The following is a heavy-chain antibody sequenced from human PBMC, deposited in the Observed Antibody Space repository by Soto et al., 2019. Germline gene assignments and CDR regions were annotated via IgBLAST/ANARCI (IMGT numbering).Heavy chain of an antibody. D-gene: IGHD3-3*01. CDR1: GYTFTSYG. CDR2: ISAYNGNT. V-gene: IGHV1-18*01. CDR3: ARDTQVRFLEWLSFDY. Sequence: QVQRVQSGAEVKKPGASVKVSCKASGYTFTSYGISWVRQAPGQGLEWMGWISAYNGNTNYAQKLQGRVTMTTDTSTSTAYMELRSLRSGDKAVYDCARDTQVRFLEWLSFDYWGQGTLVTVSS. J-gene: IGHJ4*02.